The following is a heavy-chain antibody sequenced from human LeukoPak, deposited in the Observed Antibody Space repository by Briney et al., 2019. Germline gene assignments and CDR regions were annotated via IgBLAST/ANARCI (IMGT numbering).Heavy chain of an antibody. D-gene: IGHD3-9*01. Sequence: GGSLRLSCAASGFTFSSYAMAWVRQAPGKGLEWVGRSRDRANSYATDYATSVEGRFTVSRDDSQNSFYLQMNNLRTEDTAVYYCARDFDQGYFDQWGQGTLVTVSS. V-gene: IGHV3-72*01. CDR1: GFTFSSYA. CDR2: SRDRANSYAT. J-gene: IGHJ4*03. CDR3: ARDFDQGYFDQ.